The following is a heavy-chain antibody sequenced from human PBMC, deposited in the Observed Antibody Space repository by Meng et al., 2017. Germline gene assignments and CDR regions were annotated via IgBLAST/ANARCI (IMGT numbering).Heavy chain of an antibody. J-gene: IGHJ4*02. CDR3: ARVPTLKYCSGGSCYKPSDY. CDR1: GYSISSGYY. D-gene: IGHD2-15*01. V-gene: IGHV4-38-2*02. CDR2: IYHSGST. Sequence: GSLRLSCTVPGYSISSGYYWGWIRQPPGKGLEWIGSIYHSGSTYYNPSLKSRVTISVDTSKNQFSLKLSSVTAADTAVYYCARVPTLKYCSGGSCYKPSDYWGQGTLVTVSS.